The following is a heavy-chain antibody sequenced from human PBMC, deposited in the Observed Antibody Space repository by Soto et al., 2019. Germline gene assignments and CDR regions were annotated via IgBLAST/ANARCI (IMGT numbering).Heavy chain of an antibody. D-gene: IGHD5-12*01. CDR3: ARGEMATPRGVAFDI. Sequence: QVQLVQSGAEVKKPGSSVKVSCKASGGTFSSYAISWVRQAPGHGLEWMGGIIPIFGTANYAQKFQGRVTITADEYTSTAYMELSSLSAEDTAVEYWARGEMATPRGVAFDIWGQGTMVTVSS. CDR1: GGTFSSYA. V-gene: IGHV1-69*01. CDR2: IIPIFGTA. J-gene: IGHJ3*02.